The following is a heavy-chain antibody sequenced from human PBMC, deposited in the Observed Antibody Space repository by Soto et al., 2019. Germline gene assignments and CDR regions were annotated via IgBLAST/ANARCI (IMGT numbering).Heavy chain of an antibody. V-gene: IGHV1-69*13. CDR2: IIPIFGTA. J-gene: IGHJ4*02. Sequence: SVKLSCKASGGTFSSYAISWVRQAPGQGLEWMGGIIPIFGTANYAQKFQGRVTITADESTSTAYMELSSLRSEDTAVYYCAREPAQSESHPVFDYWGQGTLVTVS. CDR3: AREPAQSESHPVFDY. CDR1: GGTFSSYA.